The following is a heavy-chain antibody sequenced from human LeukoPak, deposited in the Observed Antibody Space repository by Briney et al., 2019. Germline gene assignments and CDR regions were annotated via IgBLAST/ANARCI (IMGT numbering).Heavy chain of an antibody. CDR3: ARSITMVRGVICPRCPSLPDY. D-gene: IGHD3-10*01. Sequence: PGGSLRLSCAASGFTFSSYAMHWVRQAPGKGLEYVSAISSNGGSTYYANSVKGRFTISRDNSKNTLYLQMGSLRAEDMAVYYCARSITMVRGVICPRCPSLPDYWGQGTLVTVSS. J-gene: IGHJ4*02. CDR2: ISSNGGST. CDR1: GFTFSSYA. V-gene: IGHV3-64*01.